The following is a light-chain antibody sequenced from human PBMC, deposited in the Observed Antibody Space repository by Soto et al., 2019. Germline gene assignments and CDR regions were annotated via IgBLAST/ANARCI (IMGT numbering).Light chain of an antibody. CDR3: QSLRV. CDR2: GNS. V-gene: IGLV1-40*01. Sequence: QAVVPQPPSVSGAPGQRVTISCTGSSSNIGAGYDVHWYQQLPGTAPKLLIYGNSNRPSGVPDRFSGSKSGTSASLAITGLQAEDEADYYCQSLRVFGGGTKLTVL. J-gene: IGLJ2*01. CDR1: SSNIGAGYD.